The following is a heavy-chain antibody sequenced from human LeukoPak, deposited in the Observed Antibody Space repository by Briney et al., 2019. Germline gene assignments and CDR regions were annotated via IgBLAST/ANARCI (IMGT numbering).Heavy chain of an antibody. CDR2: ISSSSSTI. CDR3: ARDEGDSLGYYPFFDY. J-gene: IGHJ4*02. D-gene: IGHD3-22*01. Sequence: GGSLRLSCAASGFTFSSYSMNWVRQAPGKGLEWVSYISSSSSTIYYADSVKGRFTISRDNAKNSLYLQMNSLRAEDTAVYYCARDEGDSLGYYPFFDYWGQGTLVTVSS. V-gene: IGHV3-48*01. CDR1: GFTFSSYS.